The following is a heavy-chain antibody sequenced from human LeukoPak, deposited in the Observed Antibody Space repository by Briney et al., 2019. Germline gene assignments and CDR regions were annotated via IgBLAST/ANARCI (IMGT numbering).Heavy chain of an antibody. CDR3: APRVVVITAPFDY. V-gene: IGHV3-30*02. J-gene: IGHJ4*02. CDR2: IRYDGSDK. Sequence: GGSLRLSCAASGFTFSSFGMHWVRQAPGKGLEWVAFIRYDGSDKYYADSVKGRFTTSRDNTKNTLYLQMNSQRPEDTAVYYCAPRVVVITAPFDYWGEGTLVTVSS. D-gene: IGHD2-21*01. CDR1: GFTFSSFG.